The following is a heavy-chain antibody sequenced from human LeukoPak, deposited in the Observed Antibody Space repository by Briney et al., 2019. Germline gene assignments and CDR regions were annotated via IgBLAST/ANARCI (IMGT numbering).Heavy chain of an antibody. CDR1: GFTFSNYE. CDR2: ISSSGSTI. Sequence: PGGSLRLSCVASGFTFSNYEMNWARQAPGKGQEWVSYISSSGSTIYYADSVKGRFTISRDNAKNSLYLQMNSLRAEDTAVYYCARDPSSTGYADYWGQGTLVTVSS. D-gene: IGHD3-9*01. J-gene: IGHJ4*02. CDR3: ARDPSSTGYADY. V-gene: IGHV3-48*03.